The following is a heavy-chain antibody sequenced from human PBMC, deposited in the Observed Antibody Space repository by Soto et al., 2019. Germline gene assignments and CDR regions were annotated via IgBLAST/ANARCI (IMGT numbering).Heavy chain of an antibody. Sequence: QVQLVQSGAEVRKPGSSVRVSCKASGGSFNRHTISWVRQAPGQGLEWMGGIIPIFGTANHAQKFQGRVTIIADESTSTVYMELSSLRSEDTAVYYCARVPSQQLQNKKVAAIPFDYWGQGTLVTVSS. J-gene: IGHJ4*02. V-gene: IGHV1-69*01. CDR2: IIPIFGTA. CDR3: ARVPSQQLQNKKVAAIPFDY. D-gene: IGHD2-15*01. CDR1: GGSFNRHT.